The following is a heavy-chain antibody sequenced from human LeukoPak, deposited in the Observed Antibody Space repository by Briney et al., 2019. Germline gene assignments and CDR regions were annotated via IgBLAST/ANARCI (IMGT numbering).Heavy chain of an antibody. J-gene: IGHJ4*02. Sequence: SGGSLRLSCAASGFTFSSYSMNWVRQAPGKGLEWVSSISSSSSHIYYADSVKGRFTISRDNAKNSLYLQMNSLRAEDTAVYYCARAPPYNWNGYWGQGTLVTVSS. CDR3: ARAPPYNWNGY. CDR2: ISSSSSHI. D-gene: IGHD1-1*01. V-gene: IGHV3-21*01. CDR1: GFTFSSYS.